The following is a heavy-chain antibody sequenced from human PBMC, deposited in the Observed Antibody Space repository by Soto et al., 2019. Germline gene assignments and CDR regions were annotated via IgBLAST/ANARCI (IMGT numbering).Heavy chain of an antibody. D-gene: IGHD1-1*01. CDR1: GFSLSSTGVG. Sequence: QITLKESGPTLVKPTQTLTLTCTFSGFSLSSTGVGVGWIRQPPGKALECLALIYWDDDKLYSPSLKSRLTITQDTSTNQVVLSMHNMDPVDTAIYYCAHRRIESTRNRNGGCFDYWGQGTLVTVSS. CDR2: IYWDDDK. CDR3: AHRRIESTRNRNGGCFDY. J-gene: IGHJ4*02. V-gene: IGHV2-5*02.